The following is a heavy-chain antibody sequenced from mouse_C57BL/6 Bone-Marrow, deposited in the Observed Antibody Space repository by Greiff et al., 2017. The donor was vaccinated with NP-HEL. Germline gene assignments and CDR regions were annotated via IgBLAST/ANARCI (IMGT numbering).Heavy chain of an antibody. D-gene: IGHD2-12*01. J-gene: IGHJ3*01. CDR2: IHPNSGST. CDR1: GYTFTSYW. V-gene: IGHV1-64*01. Sequence: QVQLKQPGAELVKPGASVKLSCKASGYTFTSYWMHWVKQRPGQGLEWIGMIHPNSGSTNYNEKFKSKATLTVDKSSSTAYMQLSSLTSEDSAVYYCARLDYSQAWFAYWGQGTLVTVSA. CDR3: ARLDYSQAWFAY.